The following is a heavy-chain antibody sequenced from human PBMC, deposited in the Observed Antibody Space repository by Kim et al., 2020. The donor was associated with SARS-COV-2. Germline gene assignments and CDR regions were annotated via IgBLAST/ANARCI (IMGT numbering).Heavy chain of an antibody. CDR3: ARHGADIVATTGYYYGMDV. Sequence: GESLKISCKGSGYSFTSYWISWVRQMPGKGLEWMGRIDPSDSYTNYSPSFQGHVTISADKSISTAYLQWSSLKASDTAMYYCARHGADIVATTGYYYGMDVWGQGTTVTVSS. J-gene: IGHJ6*02. D-gene: IGHD5-12*01. CDR2: IDPSDSYT. CDR1: GYSFTSYW. V-gene: IGHV5-10-1*01.